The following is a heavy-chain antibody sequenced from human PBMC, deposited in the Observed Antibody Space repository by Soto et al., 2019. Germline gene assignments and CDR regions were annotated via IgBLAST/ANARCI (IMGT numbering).Heavy chain of an antibody. D-gene: IGHD2-2*01. Sequence: PSETLSLTCAVYGGSFSGYYWSWIRQPPGKGLEWIGEINHSGSTNYNPSLKSRVTISVDTSKNQFSLKLSSVTAADTAVYYCARHWDCISTSCYGLFDYWGQGTLVTVSS. CDR1: GGSFSGYY. J-gene: IGHJ4*02. V-gene: IGHV4-34*01. CDR2: INHSGST. CDR3: ARHWDCISTSCYGLFDY.